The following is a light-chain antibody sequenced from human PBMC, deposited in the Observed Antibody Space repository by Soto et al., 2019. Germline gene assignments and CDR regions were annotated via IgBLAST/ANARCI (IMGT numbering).Light chain of an antibody. CDR2: DAS. V-gene: IGKV3-11*01. J-gene: IGKJ3*01. CDR1: QSVNNF. CDR3: QQRGSWPAT. Sequence: ESLLTQSPAIVSFTPGERATLSCRASQSVNNFFAWYQQKPGQAPRLLIYDASYRAPGIPARFSGSGSGTDFTLTISSLEAEDSAVYYCQQRGSWPATFGPGTKVD.